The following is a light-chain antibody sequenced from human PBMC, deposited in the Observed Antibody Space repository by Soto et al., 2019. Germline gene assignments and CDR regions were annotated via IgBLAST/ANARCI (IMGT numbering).Light chain of an antibody. J-gene: IGLJ3*02. CDR1: SCGIASNY. Sequence: NFMLTQPQSVSASPGKTVNISCTRSSCGIASNYVQWYKQRPGSAPTTVIYEHNQRPSGVPDRFSGSTDGSSNSASLTISGLQTEDEADYSCQSYDSSLSRRWVFGGWTKLTVL. V-gene: IGLV6-57*04. CDR2: EHN. CDR3: QSYDSSLSRRWV.